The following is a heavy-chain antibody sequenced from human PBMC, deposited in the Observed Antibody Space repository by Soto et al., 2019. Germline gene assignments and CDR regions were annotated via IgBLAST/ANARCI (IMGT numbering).Heavy chain of an antibody. Sequence: QVQLVESGGGVVQPGRSLRLSCAASGFTFSSYGMHWVRQAPGKGLEWVAVISYDGSNKYYADYVKGRFTISRDNSKNTLYLQMNSLRAEDTAVYYCAKDSGTSGYGELDYWGQGTLVTVSS. CDR2: ISYDGSNK. CDR3: AKDSGTSGYGELDY. D-gene: IGHD5-12*01. J-gene: IGHJ4*02. CDR1: GFTFSSYG. V-gene: IGHV3-30*18.